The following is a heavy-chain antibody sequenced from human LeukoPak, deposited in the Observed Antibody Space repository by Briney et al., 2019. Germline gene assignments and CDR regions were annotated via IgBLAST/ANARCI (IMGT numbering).Heavy chain of an antibody. Sequence: SETLSLTCAVYGEDFSGYYWSWSRQPPGKGLEWIGEINHSGSTNYNPSLKSRVTISVDTSKNQFSLKLSSVTAADTAVYYCVSGAVAGTGGYWGQGTLVTVSS. D-gene: IGHD6-19*01. V-gene: IGHV4-34*01. CDR2: INHSGST. CDR3: VSGAVAGTGGY. CDR1: GEDFSGYY. J-gene: IGHJ4*02.